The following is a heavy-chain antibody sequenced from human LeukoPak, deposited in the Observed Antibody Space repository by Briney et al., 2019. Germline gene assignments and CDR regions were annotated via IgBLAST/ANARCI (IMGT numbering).Heavy chain of an antibody. Sequence: ASVKVSCKASGYTFTSYDINWVRQATGQGLEWMGWMNPNSGNTGYAQKFQGRVTMTRNTSISTAYMELSSLRSEDTAVYYCARGVVDTAMGGPDYWGQGTLVTVSS. J-gene: IGHJ4*02. D-gene: IGHD5-18*01. CDR1: GYTFTSYD. CDR2: MNPNSGNT. V-gene: IGHV1-8*01. CDR3: ARGVVDTAMGGPDY.